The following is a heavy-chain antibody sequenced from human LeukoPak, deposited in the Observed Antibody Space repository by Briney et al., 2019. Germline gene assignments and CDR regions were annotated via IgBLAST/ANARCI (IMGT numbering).Heavy chain of an antibody. CDR2: IYYRGST. D-gene: IGHD3-10*01. Sequence: SETLSLTCTVSGGSISSYYWSWIRQPPGKGLEWIGYIYYRGSTNYNPSLKSRVTISVDTSKNQFSLKLSSVTTADTAVYYCARGFWAFDIWGQGTMVTVSS. CDR1: GGSISSYY. V-gene: IGHV4-59*01. CDR3: ARGFWAFDI. J-gene: IGHJ3*02.